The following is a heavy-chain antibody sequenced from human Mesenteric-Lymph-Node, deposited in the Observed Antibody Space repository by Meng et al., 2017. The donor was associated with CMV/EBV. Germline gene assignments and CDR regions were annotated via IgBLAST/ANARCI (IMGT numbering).Heavy chain of an antibody. CDR1: GGSFSGYF. CDR3: ARGRVEGRPYLAY. V-gene: IGHV4-34*01. Sequence: SETLSLTCAVYGGSFSGYFWSWIRHSPGKGLEWIGEINQSGVMNYNPSLKSRVTISVDASKSQFSLMLSSVTAADTAIYYCARGRVEGRPYLAYWGQGTLVTVSS. J-gene: IGHJ4*02. D-gene: IGHD6-6*01. CDR2: INQSGVM.